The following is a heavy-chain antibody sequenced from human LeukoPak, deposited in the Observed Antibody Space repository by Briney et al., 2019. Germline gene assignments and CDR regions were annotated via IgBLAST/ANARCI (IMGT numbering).Heavy chain of an antibody. CDR1: GFTVNSYY. Sequence: PGGSLRLSCAASGFTVNSYYMNWVRQAPGKGLEWVSSISSRSDYIYYADSVKGRFSISRDNSENTLFLQMNSLRAEDTAVYYCARFTAGWFDPWGQGTLVTVSS. V-gene: IGHV3-21*04. CDR2: ISSRSDYI. CDR3: ARFTAGWFDP. J-gene: IGHJ5*02. D-gene: IGHD3-10*01.